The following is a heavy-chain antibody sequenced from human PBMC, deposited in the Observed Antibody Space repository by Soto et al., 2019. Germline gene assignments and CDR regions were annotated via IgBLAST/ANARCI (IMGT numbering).Heavy chain of an antibody. Sequence: QVQLVQSGAEVKKPWASVKVSCKASGYTFTSYGISRVRLAPGQGLEGMGWISAYNGNTNYAQKLQGRVTMTTDTPTSTAYMELRSLRSDNTAVYYCARVAYGDYDYWGQGTLVTVSS. V-gene: IGHV1-18*01. J-gene: IGHJ4*02. D-gene: IGHD4-17*01. CDR3: ARVAYGDYDY. CDR2: ISAYNGNT. CDR1: GYTFTSYG.